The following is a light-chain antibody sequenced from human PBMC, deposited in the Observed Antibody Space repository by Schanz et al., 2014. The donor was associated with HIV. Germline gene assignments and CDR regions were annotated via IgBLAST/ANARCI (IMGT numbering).Light chain of an antibody. Sequence: QAVVTQEPSLTVPPGGTVTLTCGSSTGPVTSGHYPYWFQQKPGQAPRTLIYDTSNKHSWTPARFSASLLGGNAALTLSGAQPEDEADYYCLLSYNGGGVFGTGTKLTVL. CDR1: TGPVTSGHY. V-gene: IGLV7-46*01. CDR3: LLSYNGGGV. J-gene: IGLJ1*01. CDR2: DTS.